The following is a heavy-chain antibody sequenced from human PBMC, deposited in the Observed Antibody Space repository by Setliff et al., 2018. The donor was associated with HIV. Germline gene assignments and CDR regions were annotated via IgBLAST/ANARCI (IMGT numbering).Heavy chain of an antibody. Sequence: SVKVSCKASGGTFSGYTLTWVRQAPGQGLEWMGGIIPIFGTANYAQKFQGRLTITADASTRTAYMELSSLRSEDTAVYYCARGIDGSYLKFFDNWGQGTLVTVSS. CDR2: IIPIFGTA. V-gene: IGHV1-69*13. D-gene: IGHD1-26*01. J-gene: IGHJ4*02. CDR1: GGTFSGYT. CDR3: ARGIDGSYLKFFDN.